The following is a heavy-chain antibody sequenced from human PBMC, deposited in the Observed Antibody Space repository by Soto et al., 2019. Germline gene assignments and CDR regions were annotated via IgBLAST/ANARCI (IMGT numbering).Heavy chain of an antibody. CDR1: GYTFTTYG. CDR2: ISGYNGNT. CDR3: AREYGKYGPDY. V-gene: IGHV1-18*01. J-gene: IGHJ4*02. Sequence: QVQLVQSGAEVKKPGASVKVSCKASGYTFTTYGIDWVRQAPGQGVEWMGWISGYNGNTNYAQKLQGRVTMTSDTSTNTAYMELRSLRSDDTAVYYCAREYGKYGPDYWGQGTLVTVSS. D-gene: IGHD4-17*01.